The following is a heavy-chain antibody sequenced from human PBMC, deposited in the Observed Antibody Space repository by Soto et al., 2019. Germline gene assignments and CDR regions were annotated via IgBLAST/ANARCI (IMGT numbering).Heavy chain of an antibody. J-gene: IGHJ5*02. CDR1: GGTFSSYT. CDR2: IITILGIA. D-gene: IGHD6-13*01. Sequence: QVQLVQSGAEVQKPGSSVKVSCKASGGTFSSYTISWVRHAPGQGLEWMGRIITILGIAHYAQKCKGRVTMTADKSTSTAYVELSSLRSDDTAVYYCARQHRFDPWGQGTLVTVSS. V-gene: IGHV1-69*02. CDR3: ARQHRFDP.